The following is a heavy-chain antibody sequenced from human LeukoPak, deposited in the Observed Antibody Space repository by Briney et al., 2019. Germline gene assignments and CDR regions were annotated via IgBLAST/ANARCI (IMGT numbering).Heavy chain of an antibody. V-gene: IGHV4-39*01. CDR2: IYYSGST. D-gene: IGHD5-18*01. CDR3: ARQGYSYGYIDY. J-gene: IGHJ4*02. Sequence: SETLSLTCTVSGGSLSSISYYWDWIRQPPGKGLEWIGHIYYSGSTFYNPSLTSRVTISVDTSRKQFSLQLSSVTAADTAVYYCARQGYSYGYIDYWGQGTLVTVSS. CDR1: GGSLSSISYY.